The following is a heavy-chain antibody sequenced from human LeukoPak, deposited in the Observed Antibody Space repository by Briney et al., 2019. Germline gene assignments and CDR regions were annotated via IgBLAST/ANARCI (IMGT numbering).Heavy chain of an antibody. V-gene: IGHV4-59*08. CDR1: GGSISSYY. J-gene: IGHJ5*02. Sequence: SETLSLTCTVSGGSISSYYWSWIRQPPGKGLEWIGYIYYSGSTNYNPSLKSRVTISVDTSKNQFSLKLSSVTAADTAVYYCARRLADFWSGPFNWFDPWGQGTLVTVSS. CDR3: ARRLADFWSGPFNWFDP. CDR2: IYYSGST. D-gene: IGHD3-3*01.